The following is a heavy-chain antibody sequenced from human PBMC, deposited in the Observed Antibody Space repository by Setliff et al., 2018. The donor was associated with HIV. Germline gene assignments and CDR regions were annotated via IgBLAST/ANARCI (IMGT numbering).Heavy chain of an antibody. CDR1: GFTFSRYS. Sequence: GGSLRLSCAASGFTFSRYSMNWVRQAPGKGLEWVSYISSSSSSIYHADSVKGRFTISRDNAKNTLYLQMNRLRADDTAVYYCVRGPQFTPHWGQGTQVTVSS. J-gene: IGHJ4*02. CDR2: ISSSSSSI. V-gene: IGHV3-48*04. CDR3: VRGPQFTPH. D-gene: IGHD3-16*01.